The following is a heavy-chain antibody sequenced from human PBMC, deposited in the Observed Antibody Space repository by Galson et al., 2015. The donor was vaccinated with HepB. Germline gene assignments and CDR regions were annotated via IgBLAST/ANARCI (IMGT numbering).Heavy chain of an antibody. CDR3: AKTPESNWNYADWFDA. D-gene: IGHD1-7*01. Sequence: SLRLSCAASGFPLSFSAMSWVRQAPGKGLGWVSAISGDGSYTYDADSVRGRFTVSRDNSKNTVYLQMNNLRAEDTAIYYCAKTPESNWNYADWFDAWGQGTLVTVSS. CDR2: ISGDGSYT. V-gene: IGHV3-23*01. J-gene: IGHJ5*02. CDR1: GFPLSFSA.